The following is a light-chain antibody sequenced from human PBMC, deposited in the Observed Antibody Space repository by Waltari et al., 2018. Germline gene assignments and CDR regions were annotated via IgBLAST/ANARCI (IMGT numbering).Light chain of an antibody. J-gene: IGLJ2*01. CDR2: EVS. CDR1: SSDVGGYNY. CDR3: SSYAGNHVV. Sequence: QSALTQTPSASGSPGQSVTISCTGTSSDVGGYNYVSWYQHHPGKAPKLMIYEVSKRPPGGPDRFSGSKSGNTASLTVSGLQTEDEADYYCSSYAGNHVVFGGGTKLTVL. V-gene: IGLV2-8*01.